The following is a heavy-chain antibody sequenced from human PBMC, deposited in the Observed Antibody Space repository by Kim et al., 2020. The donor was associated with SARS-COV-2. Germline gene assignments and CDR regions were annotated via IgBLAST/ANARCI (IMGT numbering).Heavy chain of an antibody. D-gene: IGHD3-22*01. CDR2: MYPGDSDT. V-gene: IGHV5-51*01. CDR1: GYRFTSHW. Sequence: GESLKISCKGSGYRFTSHWIGWVRQMPGKGLEWMGIMYPGDSDTRYSPSFQGQVTISADKSISTAYLQWSSLKASDTAMYYCARHGVPFPGSSDYTAIDAFDIWGQGTMVTVSS. J-gene: IGHJ3*02. CDR3: ARHGVPFPGSSDYTAIDAFDI.